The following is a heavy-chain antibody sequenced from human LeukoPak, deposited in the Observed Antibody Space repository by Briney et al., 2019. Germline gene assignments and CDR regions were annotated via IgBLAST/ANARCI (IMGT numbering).Heavy chain of an antibody. D-gene: IGHD6-19*01. J-gene: IGHJ4*02. CDR3: TRGSSGRRDN. Sequence: ASVRVSCKASGYTFTSCDINWVRQATGQGLEWMGWMNPNSGNTGYGHSFQGRITMTRDISIDTAYMELSNLTSEDTAIYYCTRGSSGRRDNWGQGTLVTVSA. CDR2: MNPNSGNT. V-gene: IGHV1-8*01. CDR1: GYTFTSCD.